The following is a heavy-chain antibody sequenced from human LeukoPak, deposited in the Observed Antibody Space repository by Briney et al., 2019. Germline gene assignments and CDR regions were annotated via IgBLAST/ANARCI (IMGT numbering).Heavy chain of an antibody. V-gene: IGHV1-69*05. D-gene: IGHD2-2*02. Sequence: SVKVSCKASGGTFSSYTISWVRQAPGQGLEWMGGIIPIFGTANYAQKFQGRVTMTRDTSTSTVYMELSSLRSEDTAVYYCARDIVVVPAAIPQEDYWGQGTLVTVSS. CDR1: GGTFSSYT. J-gene: IGHJ4*02. CDR3: ARDIVVVPAAIPQEDY. CDR2: IIPIFGTA.